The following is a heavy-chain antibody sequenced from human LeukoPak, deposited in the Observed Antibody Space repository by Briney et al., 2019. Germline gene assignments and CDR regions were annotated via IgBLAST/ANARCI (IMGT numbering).Heavy chain of an antibody. V-gene: IGHV3-30*18. J-gene: IGHJ4*02. Sequence: GRSLRLSCAASGFTFSSYGMHRVRQAPGKGLEWVAVISYDGSNKYYANSVKGRFTISRDNSKNTLYLQMNSLRAEDTAVYYCANQKYSYGSYYFDYWGQGTLVTVSS. CDR2: ISYDGSNK. CDR1: GFTFSSYG. CDR3: ANQKYSYGSYYFDY. D-gene: IGHD5-18*01.